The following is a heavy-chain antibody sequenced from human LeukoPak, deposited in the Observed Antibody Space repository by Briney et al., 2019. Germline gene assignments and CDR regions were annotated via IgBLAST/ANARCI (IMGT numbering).Heavy chain of an antibody. D-gene: IGHD3-16*01. CDR3: AKDAQPRSRWFDP. CDR1: GFTFSNHG. CDR2: IWYDGTNK. V-gene: IGHV3-33*06. J-gene: IGHJ5*02. Sequence: GGSLRLSCAASGFTFSNHGMHWVRQAPGKGLEWVAVIWYDGTNKYYADSVKGRFTISRDNSKNTLYLQMNSLRAEDTAMYYCAKDAQPRSRWFDPWGQGTLVTVSS.